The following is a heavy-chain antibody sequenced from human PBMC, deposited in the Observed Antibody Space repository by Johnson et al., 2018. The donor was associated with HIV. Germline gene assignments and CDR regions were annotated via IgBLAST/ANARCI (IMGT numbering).Heavy chain of an antibody. J-gene: IGHJ3*02. D-gene: IGHD1-26*01. CDR3: AREGGALDAFDI. CDR1: GFTFSSYA. V-gene: IGHV3-30-3*01. CDR2: ISYDGSNK. Sequence: QVQLVESGGGVVQPGRSLRLSCAASGFTFSSYAMHWVRQAPGKGLEWVAVISYDGSNKYYADSVKGRFTISRDNSKNTLYLQMNSLRAEDTAVYYCAREGGALDAFDIGGQGTMVTVSS.